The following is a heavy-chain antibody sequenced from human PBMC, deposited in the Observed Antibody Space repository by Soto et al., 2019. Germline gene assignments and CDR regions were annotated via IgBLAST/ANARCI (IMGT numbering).Heavy chain of an antibody. V-gene: IGHV1-18*01. CDR1: GYTSTNYG. J-gene: IGHJ5*02. CDR2: ISAYNGNT. Sequence: ASVKVSCKASGYTSTNYGMHWVRQAPGQGLEWMGWISAYNGNTNYAQKLQGRVTMTTDTSTSTAYMELRSLRSDDTAVYYCARVYQWGCSSTSCSLGWFDPWGQGTLVTVSS. CDR3: ARVYQWGCSSTSCSLGWFDP. D-gene: IGHD2-2*01.